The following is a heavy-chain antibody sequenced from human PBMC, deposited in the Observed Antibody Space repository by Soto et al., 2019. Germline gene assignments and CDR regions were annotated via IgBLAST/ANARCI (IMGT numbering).Heavy chain of an antibody. CDR1: GGSISSYY. D-gene: IGHD3-22*01. V-gene: IGHV4-59*01. J-gene: IGHJ4*02. Sequence: PSETLSLTCTVSGGSISSYYWSWIRQPPGKGLEWIGYIYYSGSTNYNPSLKSRVTISVDTSKNQFSLKLSSVTAADTAVYYCAREYYYDSSGHYFDYWGQGTLVTVSS. CDR2: IYYSGST. CDR3: AREYYYDSSGHYFDY.